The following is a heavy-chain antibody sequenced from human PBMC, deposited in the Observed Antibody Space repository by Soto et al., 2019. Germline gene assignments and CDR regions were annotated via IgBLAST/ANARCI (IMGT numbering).Heavy chain of an antibody. CDR1: GFTFSISW. J-gene: IGHJ5*02. Sequence: EVLLVESGGGLVQPGESLRLSCAASGFTFSISWMSWVRQAPGKELEWVANIKEDGRDKYYLDSVKGRFTISRDNAKNSLYLQMNSLRVEDTAVYYCARGYSGHANWFDPWGQGTLVTVSS. CDR3: ARGYSGHANWFDP. D-gene: IGHD5-12*01. V-gene: IGHV3-7*02. CDR2: IKEDGRDK.